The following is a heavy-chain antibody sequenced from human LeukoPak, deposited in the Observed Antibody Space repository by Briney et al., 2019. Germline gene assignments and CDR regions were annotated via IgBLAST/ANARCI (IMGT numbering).Heavy chain of an antibody. D-gene: IGHD3-10*01. CDR2: ITSDIITI. Sequence: PGGSLRLSCAASGFTLSRDSMCWVRQAPGKGLEWVSYITSDIITINYADSVMGRCTISRDNAKNSLYLQVNSLRAEDTAVYYCARVVYGSGRHFDYWGQGTLVTVSS. CDR3: ARVVYGSGRHFDY. V-gene: IGHV3-48*01. J-gene: IGHJ4*02. CDR1: GFTLSRDS.